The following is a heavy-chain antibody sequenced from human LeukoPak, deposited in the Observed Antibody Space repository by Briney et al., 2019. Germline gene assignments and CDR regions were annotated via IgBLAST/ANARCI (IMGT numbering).Heavy chain of an antibody. V-gene: IGHV1-2*02. D-gene: IGHD2-21*01. Sequence: GASVKVSCKISGYTFTGYYLHWARQAPGQGLEWMGWINPNSGGTNYAQKFQGRVTMTRDTSISTAYLELSRLRSDDTAVYYCARDDVGDGLLPWGQGTLVTVSS. J-gene: IGHJ5*02. CDR3: ARDDVGDGLLP. CDR2: INPNSGGT. CDR1: GYTFTGYY.